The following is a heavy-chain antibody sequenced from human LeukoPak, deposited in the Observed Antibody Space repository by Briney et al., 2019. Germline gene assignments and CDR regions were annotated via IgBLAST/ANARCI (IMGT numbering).Heavy chain of an antibody. D-gene: IGHD3-10*01. J-gene: IGHJ4*02. CDR2: IILIFGTA. V-gene: IGHV1-69*13. Sequence: ASVKVSCKASGGTFSSYGISWVRQAPREVLEWMGGIILIFGTANYAQKFQGRVTINVDESTNTAYMELRGLRSEDTAVYYCARGADYGSGSYYSLWGQGTLVTVSS. CDR1: GGTFSSYG. CDR3: ARGADYGSGSYYSL.